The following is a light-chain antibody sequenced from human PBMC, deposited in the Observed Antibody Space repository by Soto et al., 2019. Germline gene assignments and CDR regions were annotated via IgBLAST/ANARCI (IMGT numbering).Light chain of an antibody. CDR2: DVS. CDR3: SSYTSRTTWV. Sequence: QSVLTQPASVSGSPGQSITISCTGTSSDVGSYKYVSWFQQYPGEAPKLMIYDVSNRPSGVSNRFSGSKSGNTASLTISGLQAEDEADYYCSSYTSRTTWVFGGGTKLTVL. CDR1: SSDVGSYKY. V-gene: IGLV2-14*01. J-gene: IGLJ3*02.